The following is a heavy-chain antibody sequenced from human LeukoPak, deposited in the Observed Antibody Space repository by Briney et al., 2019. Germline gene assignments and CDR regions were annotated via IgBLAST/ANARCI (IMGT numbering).Heavy chain of an antibody. CDR1: GFTFSSYS. V-gene: IGHV3-21*01. CDR3: ARDQRGYDRAY. Sequence: GGSLRLSCAASGFTFSSYSMNWVRQAPGKGLEWVSSISSSSSYIYYADSVKGRFTISRDNAKSSLYLQMNSLRAEDTAVYYCARDQRGYDRAYWGQGTLVTVSS. J-gene: IGHJ4*02. CDR2: ISSSSSYI. D-gene: IGHD3-22*01.